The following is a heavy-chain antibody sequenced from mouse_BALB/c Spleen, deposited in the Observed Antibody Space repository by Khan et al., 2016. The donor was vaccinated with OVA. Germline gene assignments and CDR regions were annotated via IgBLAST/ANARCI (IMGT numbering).Heavy chain of an antibody. Sequence: VQGVESGPGLVAPSQSLSITCTVSGFSLSRYNIHWVRQPPGKGLEWLGMIWGGGGTDYNSTLKSRLSISKDNCKSQVFLKMNSLQTDDTAMYYCARAYYRYDGYYAMDYWGQGTSVTVSS. V-gene: IGHV2-6-4*01. CDR2: IWGGGGT. CDR3: ARAYYRYDGYYAMDY. J-gene: IGHJ4*01. D-gene: IGHD2-14*01. CDR1: GFSLSRYN.